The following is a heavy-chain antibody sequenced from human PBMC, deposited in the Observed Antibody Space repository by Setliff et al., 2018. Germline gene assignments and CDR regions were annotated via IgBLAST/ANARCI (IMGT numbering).Heavy chain of an antibody. D-gene: IGHD1-20*01. V-gene: IGHV4-59*08. Sequence: SETLSLTCSVSGDSIFDNYWSWIRQSPGRGLEWIAYISYTGSTNYNPSLKSRVTIPLDTSKNHFSLNLRSVTAADTAVYYCARLSPYNSGPPFDYWGQGTQVTVSS. J-gene: IGHJ4*02. CDR2: ISYTGST. CDR3: ARLSPYNSGPPFDY. CDR1: GDSIFDNY.